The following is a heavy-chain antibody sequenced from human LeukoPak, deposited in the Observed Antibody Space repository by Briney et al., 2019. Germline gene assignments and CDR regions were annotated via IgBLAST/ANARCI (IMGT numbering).Heavy chain of an antibody. Sequence: ASVKVSCKATGYTFTAYYMHWVRQAPGQGLEWMGCINPKDGDTNFAQTFQGRVTMTRDTSISTAYMELSSLRSDDTAVYYCARDYYDSSGYYTSGYYGIPDYWGQGTLVTVSS. D-gene: IGHD3-22*01. CDR3: ARDYYDSSGYYTSGYYGIPDY. CDR1: GYTFTAYY. V-gene: IGHV1-2*02. CDR2: INPKDGDT. J-gene: IGHJ4*02.